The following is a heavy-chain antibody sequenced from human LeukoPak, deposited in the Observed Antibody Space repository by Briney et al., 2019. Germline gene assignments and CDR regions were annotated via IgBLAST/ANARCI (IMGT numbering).Heavy chain of an antibody. CDR1: GGSISSYY. D-gene: IGHD3-9*01. Sequence: PSETLSLTCTVSGGSISSYYWSWIRQPAGKGLEWIGRIHISGSTNYNPSLKSRVTISVDTSKNQFSLKLSSVTAADTAVYYCARAPPYYDILTGYWAGAFDIWGQGTMVTVSS. V-gene: IGHV4-4*07. CDR3: ARAPPYYDILTGYWAGAFDI. J-gene: IGHJ3*02. CDR2: IHISGST.